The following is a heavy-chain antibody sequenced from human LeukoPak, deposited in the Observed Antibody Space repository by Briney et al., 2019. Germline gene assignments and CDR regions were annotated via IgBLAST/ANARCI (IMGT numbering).Heavy chain of an antibody. V-gene: IGHV4-39*07. CDR1: GGSISSGSYY. J-gene: IGHJ4*02. Sequence: SETLSLTCTVSGGSISSGSYYWGWIRQPPGKGLEWIGSIYYSGSTYYNPSLKSRVTISVDTSKNQFSLKLSSVTAADTAVYYCARVAYSSGLDYWGQGTLVTVSS. CDR3: ARVAYSSGLDY. D-gene: IGHD6-19*01. CDR2: IYYSGST.